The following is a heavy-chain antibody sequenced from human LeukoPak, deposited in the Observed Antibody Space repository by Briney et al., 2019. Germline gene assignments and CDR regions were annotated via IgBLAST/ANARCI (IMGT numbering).Heavy chain of an antibody. CDR3: ARDPGRGYTYGYGFDY. CDR1: RFTFSNYG. Sequence: AGSSLRLSCAASRFTFSNYGMHWVRQAPGKGLGWVAVIWYDGSNKYYADSVKGRFTISRDNSKNTLYLQMNSLRAEDTAVYYCARDPGRGYTYGYGFDYWGQGTLVTVSS. D-gene: IGHD5-18*01. V-gene: IGHV3-33*01. J-gene: IGHJ4*02. CDR2: IWYDGSNK.